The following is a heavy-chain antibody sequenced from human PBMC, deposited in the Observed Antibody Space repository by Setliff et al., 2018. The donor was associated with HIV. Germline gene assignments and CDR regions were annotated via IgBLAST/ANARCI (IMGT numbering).Heavy chain of an antibody. V-gene: IGHV3-30*02. CDR1: GFTFRDYG. CDR3: AKGVGTTLSAFDY. Sequence: LRLSCAASGFTFRDYGMHWVRQAPGKGLEWVAFIRYDGRNKYYADSVKGRFTISRDNSQNTLYLQMNSLRADDTAVFYCAKGVGTTLSAFDYWGQGTQVTVSS. D-gene: IGHD1-26*01. CDR2: IRYDGRNK. J-gene: IGHJ4*02.